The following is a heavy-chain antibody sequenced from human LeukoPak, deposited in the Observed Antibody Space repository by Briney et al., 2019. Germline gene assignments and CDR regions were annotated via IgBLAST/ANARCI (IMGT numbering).Heavy chain of an antibody. CDR1: GCTFTSYD. J-gene: IGHJ5*02. D-gene: IGHD6-13*01. CDR2: TNPNSGNT. V-gene: IGHV1-8*02. Sequence: GASVKISCKASGCTFTSYDINWVRQATGQGLEWMGWTNPNSGNTGYAQKLQGRVTMTTDTSTSTAYMELSSLRSEDTAVYYCARGRSSSWYKLWFDPWGQGTLVTVSS. CDR3: ARGRSSSWYKLWFDP.